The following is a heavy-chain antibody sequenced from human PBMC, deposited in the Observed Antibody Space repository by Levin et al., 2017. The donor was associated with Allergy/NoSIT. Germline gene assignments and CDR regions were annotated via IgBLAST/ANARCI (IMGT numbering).Heavy chain of an antibody. CDR2: LYSGGSS. J-gene: IGHJ4*02. CDR3: ARGNNYDSFDL. Sequence: HTGGSLRLSCAASGFTVSRYYMSWVRQAPGKGLEWVSVLYSGGSSYHAESVKGRFTVSRDNSKNILYLQMDSLRVEDTAIYYCARGNNYDSFDLWGQGARVTVSS. CDR1: GFTVSRYY. V-gene: IGHV3-53*01. D-gene: IGHD5-24*01.